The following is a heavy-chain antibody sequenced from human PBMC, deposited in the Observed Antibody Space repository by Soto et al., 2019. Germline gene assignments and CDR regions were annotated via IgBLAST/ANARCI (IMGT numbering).Heavy chain of an antibody. J-gene: IGHJ4*02. V-gene: IGHV4-59*01. CDR3: ARAGAATLSDY. Sequence: PSGTLSLTCSVSGGSINNYYCSWIRQPPGKGLEWIGYIYYSGSPNYNPSLKSRVTISVDTSKNQFSLNLSSVTAADTAVYYCARAGAATLSDYWGQGTLVTVSS. D-gene: IGHD2-15*01. CDR2: IYYSGSP. CDR1: GGSINNYY.